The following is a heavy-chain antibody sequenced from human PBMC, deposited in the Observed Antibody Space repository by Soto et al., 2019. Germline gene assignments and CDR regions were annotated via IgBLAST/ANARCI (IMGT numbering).Heavy chain of an antibody. D-gene: IGHD3-10*01. CDR3: ASGFDDWFDP. J-gene: IGHJ5*02. V-gene: IGHV4-59*12. CDR1: GGSISSYY. Sequence: SETLSLTCTVSGGSISSYYWSWIRQPPGKGLEWIGYIYYSGSTNYNPSLKSRVTISVDTSKNQFSLKLSSVTPEDTAVYYCASGFDDWFDPWGQGTLVTVS. CDR2: IYYSGST.